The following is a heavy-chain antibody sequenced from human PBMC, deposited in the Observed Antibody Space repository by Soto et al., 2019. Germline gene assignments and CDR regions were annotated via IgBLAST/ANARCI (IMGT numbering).Heavy chain of an antibody. CDR1: GFTLSSFA. Sequence: GGSLRLSCVASGFTLSSFAMTWVRQAPGKGLEWVSGISHSGGSKYYADSVKGRFTISRDNSKNTLYLQMHSLRAEDTAVCYRARDIDWYSSSSGFDYWGQGTLVTVSS. D-gene: IGHD6-6*01. J-gene: IGHJ4*02. CDR2: ISHSGGSK. V-gene: IGHV3-23*01. CDR3: ARDIDWYSSSSGFDY.